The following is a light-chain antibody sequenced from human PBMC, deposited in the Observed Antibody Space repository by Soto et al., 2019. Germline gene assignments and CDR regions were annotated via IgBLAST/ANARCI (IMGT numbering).Light chain of an antibody. CDR3: QQYNNWPPYT. J-gene: IGKJ2*01. CDR1: QSVSNN. V-gene: IGKV3-15*01. CDR2: GAS. Sequence: EIVMTQSPATLSVSPGERATLSCRASQSVSNNLAWYQQKPGQAPRLLIYGASTRATGIPARCSGSESGTEFTLTISSLQSEDFAVYYCQQYNNWPPYTFGQGTKLEIK.